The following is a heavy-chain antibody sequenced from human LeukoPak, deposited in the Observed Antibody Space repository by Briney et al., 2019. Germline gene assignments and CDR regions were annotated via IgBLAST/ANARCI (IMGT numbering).Heavy chain of an antibody. CDR1: GFTFSSYA. J-gene: IGHJ3*02. CDR2: ISYDGSNK. Sequence: GGSLRLSCAASGFTFSSYAMHWVRQAPGKGLEWVAVISYDGSNKYYADSVKGRFTISRDKSKNTLSLQMNSLRAEDTALYYCAREAYCSGGSCPYAFDIWGQGTMVTVSS. V-gene: IGHV3-30*14. CDR3: AREAYCSGGSCPYAFDI. D-gene: IGHD2-15*01.